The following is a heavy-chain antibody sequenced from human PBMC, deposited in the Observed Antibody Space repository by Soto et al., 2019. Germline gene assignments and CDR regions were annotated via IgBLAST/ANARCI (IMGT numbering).Heavy chain of an antibody. Sequence: EVQLVESGGNLVQPGGSLRLSCAASGFTFSNYLMHWVRQVPGKGLVWVSRIDTDGTTTHYADSVKDRFTISRDNAKNTLYLQMNSLRVEDTAMYYCARDRNGYNFWGQGTMVTVSS. CDR3: ARDRNGYNF. V-gene: IGHV3-74*01. CDR1: GFTFSNYL. CDR2: IDTDGTTT. J-gene: IGHJ3*01. D-gene: IGHD5-12*01.